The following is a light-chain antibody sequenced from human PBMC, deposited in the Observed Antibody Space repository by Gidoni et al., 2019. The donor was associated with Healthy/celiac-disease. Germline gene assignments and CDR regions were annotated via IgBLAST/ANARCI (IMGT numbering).Light chain of an antibody. V-gene: IGKV1-13*02. CDR3: QQFNSYSIT. Sequence: AIQLTQSPSSLSASVGDRVTITCRASQGISSALAWYQQKPGKAPKLLIYDASSVESGVPSRFSGSGSGTDFTLTISSLQPEDFATYYCQQFNSYSITFGQGTRLEIK. J-gene: IGKJ5*01. CDR1: QGISSA. CDR2: DAS.